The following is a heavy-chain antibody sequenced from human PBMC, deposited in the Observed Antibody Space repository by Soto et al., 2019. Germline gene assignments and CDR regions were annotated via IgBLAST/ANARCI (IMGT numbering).Heavy chain of an antibody. J-gene: IGHJ3*02. V-gene: IGHV3-30*18. CDR1: GCTFSSYG. D-gene: IGHD6-13*01. CDR3: AKDWVHSRGGPHAFDI. CDR2: ISYDGSDK. Sequence: PGGSLRLSCAASGCTFSSYGMHWVRQAPGKGLEWVAVISYDGSDKYCAYSVKGRFTISRDNSKDTLYLQMNSLRAEDTAVYYCAKDWVHSRGGPHAFDIWGQGTMVTVS.